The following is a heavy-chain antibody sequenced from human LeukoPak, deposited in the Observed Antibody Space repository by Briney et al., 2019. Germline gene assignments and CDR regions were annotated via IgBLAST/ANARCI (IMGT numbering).Heavy chain of an antibody. Sequence: GGSPRLSCAASGFTFVDYWMNWVRQTPGKGLEWVASINQDGSQTFYVDSVKGRFTISRDNPGNSVYLQMNSLRAEDTAVYYCARAPNNRRMILSGFDPWGQGTLVTVSS. CDR3: ARAPNNRRMILSGFDP. CDR2: INQDGSQT. CDR1: GFTFVDYW. D-gene: IGHD1-14*01. V-gene: IGHV3-7*01. J-gene: IGHJ5*02.